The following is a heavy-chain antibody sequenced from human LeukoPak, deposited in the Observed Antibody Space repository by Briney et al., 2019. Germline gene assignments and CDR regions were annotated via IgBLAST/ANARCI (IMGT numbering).Heavy chain of an antibody. V-gene: IGHV1-2*02. Sequence: GASVKVSCKASGYTLTGYFMHWVRQAPGQGLEWMGWINPNSGGTNYAQKLQGRVTMTSDTSISTAYIELTRLRSDDTAVYYCARDLDGSSGCDYWGQGTLVTVSS. CDR2: INPNSGGT. J-gene: IGHJ4*02. D-gene: IGHD6-13*01. CDR3: ARDLDGSSGCDY. CDR1: GYTLTGYF.